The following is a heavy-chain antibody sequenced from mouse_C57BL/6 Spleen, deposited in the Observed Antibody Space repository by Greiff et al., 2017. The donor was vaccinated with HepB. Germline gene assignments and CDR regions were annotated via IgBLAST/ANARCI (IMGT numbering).Heavy chain of an antibody. D-gene: IGHD2-2*01. Sequence: VQLKQSGPELVKPGASVKMSCKASGYTFTDYNMHWVKQSHGKSLEWIGYINPNNGGTSYNQKFKGKATLTVNKSSSTAYMELRSLTSEDSAVYYCARSGYDRGDYFDYWGQGTTLTVSS. CDR3: ARSGYDRGDYFDY. CDR2: INPNNGGT. CDR1: GYTFTDYN. J-gene: IGHJ2*01. V-gene: IGHV1-22*01.